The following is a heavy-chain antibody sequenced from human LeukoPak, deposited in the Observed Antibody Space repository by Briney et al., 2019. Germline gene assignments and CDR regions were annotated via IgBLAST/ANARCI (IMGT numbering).Heavy chain of an antibody. Sequence: PSETLSLTCTASGGSISSYYWSWIRQPPGKGLEWIGYIYYSGSTNYNPSLKSRVTISVDTSKNQFSLKLSSVTAADTAVYYCARRGYDILTGYSEYWYFDLWGRGTLVTVSS. CDR2: IYYSGST. CDR3: ARRGYDILTGYSEYWYFDL. CDR1: GGSISSYY. J-gene: IGHJ2*01. D-gene: IGHD3-9*01. V-gene: IGHV4-59*01.